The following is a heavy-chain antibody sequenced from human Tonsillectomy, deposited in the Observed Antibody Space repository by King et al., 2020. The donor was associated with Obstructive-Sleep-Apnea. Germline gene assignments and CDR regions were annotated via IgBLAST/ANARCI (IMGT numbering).Heavy chain of an antibody. CDR2: IKQDGSEK. J-gene: IGHJ3*01. CDR1: GFTFSSYW. Sequence: VQLVESGGGLVQPGGSLRLCCAASGFTFSSYWMSWVRQAPGGGLEWVANIKQDGSEKNYVDSVKGRFTISRDTAKNSLCLEMNSLRAEDTAVYYVAXXRXXDXXTDHXSDDLDVWXQGTXVTVSS. CDR3: AXXRXXDXXTDHXSDDLDV. V-gene: IGHV3-7*03. D-gene: IGHD3-9*01.